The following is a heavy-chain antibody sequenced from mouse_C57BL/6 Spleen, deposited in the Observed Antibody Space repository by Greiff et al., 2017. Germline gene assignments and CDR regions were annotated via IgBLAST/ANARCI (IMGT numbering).Heavy chain of an antibody. D-gene: IGHD1-1*01. J-gene: IGHJ2*01. CDR2: IYPGSGST. Sequence: QVQLQQPGAELVKPGASVKMSCKASGYTFTSYWITWVKQRPGQGLEWIGDIYPGSGSTNYNEKFKSKATLTVDTSSSTAYMQLSRLTSEDSAVYYCARLDCGSGGFDYWGQGTTLTVSS. V-gene: IGHV1-55*01. CDR3: ARLDCGSGGFDY. CDR1: GYTFTSYW.